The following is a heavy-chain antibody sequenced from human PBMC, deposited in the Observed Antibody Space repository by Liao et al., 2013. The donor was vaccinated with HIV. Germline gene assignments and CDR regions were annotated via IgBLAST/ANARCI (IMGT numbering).Heavy chain of an antibody. CDR3: ARDMGLRYDAFDM. CDR1: GGSISRSSYY. V-gene: IGHV4-39*07. Sequence: QLQLQESGPGLVKPSETLSLTCTVSGGSISRSSYYWGWIRQPPGKGLEWIGSIYYSGGTYYNPSLESRVTISLDTSKNQFSLKVTSLTAADTAVYYCARDMGLRYDAFDMWGQGTKVIVSS. CDR2: IYYSGGT. D-gene: IGHD3-16*01. J-gene: IGHJ3*02.